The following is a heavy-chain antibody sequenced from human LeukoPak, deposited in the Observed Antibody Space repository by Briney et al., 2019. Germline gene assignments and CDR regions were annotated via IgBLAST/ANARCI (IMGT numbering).Heavy chain of an antibody. V-gene: IGHV4-59*01. CDR2: IYYSGST. CDR3: AREGYCSGGSCYSSYFDY. Sequence: SETLSLTCTVPGGSISSYYWSWIRQPPGKGLEWIGYIYYSGSTNYNPSLKSRVTISVDTSKNQFSLKLSSVTAADTAVYYCAREGYCSGGSCYSSYFDYWGQGTLVTVSS. CDR1: GGSISSYY. D-gene: IGHD2-15*01. J-gene: IGHJ4*02.